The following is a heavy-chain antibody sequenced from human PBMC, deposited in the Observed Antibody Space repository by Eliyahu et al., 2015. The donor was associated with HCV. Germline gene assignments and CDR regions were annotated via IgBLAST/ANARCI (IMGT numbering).Heavy chain of an antibody. D-gene: IGHD3-9*01. V-gene: IGHV4-39*01. Sequence: QLELXESGPGLVKPSETLSLTCTVSGGSISSRISYWSWIRQPPGKGPEWIGSIYYSGNTYYNPSLKSRVTILVDTSKNQFSLRLSSVTAADTAMYYCARDDILSGFHECFDIWGQGTKVTVFS. J-gene: IGHJ3*02. CDR1: GGSISSRISY. CDR3: ARDDILSGFHECFDI. CDR2: IYYSGNT.